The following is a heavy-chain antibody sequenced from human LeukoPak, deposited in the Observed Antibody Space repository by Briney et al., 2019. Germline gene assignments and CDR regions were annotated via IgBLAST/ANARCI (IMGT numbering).Heavy chain of an antibody. J-gene: IGHJ4*02. Sequence: GGSLRLSCAASGFTFSSYAMSWARQAPGKGLEWVSAISGSGGSTYYADSVKGRFTISRDNSKNTLYLQMNSLRAEDTAVYYCAKDLTARYYDILTGYYATEIDYWGQGTLVTVSS. CDR2: ISGSGGST. CDR1: GFTFSSYA. V-gene: IGHV3-23*01. CDR3: AKDLTARYYDILTGYYATEIDY. D-gene: IGHD3-9*01.